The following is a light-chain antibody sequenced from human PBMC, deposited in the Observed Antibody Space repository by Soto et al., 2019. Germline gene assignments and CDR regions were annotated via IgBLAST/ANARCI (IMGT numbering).Light chain of an antibody. CDR2: AAS. V-gene: IGKV1-8*01. CDR1: QGIRSY. J-gene: IGKJ3*01. Sequence: AIRMTQSPSSFSASTGDRVTITCRASQGIRSYLAWYQQKPGKAPKLLIYAASTLQSGVPSRFSGSGSGTDFTLTISCLQSEDFATYYCQQYYSYVRTFGPGTKVDIK. CDR3: QQYYSYVRT.